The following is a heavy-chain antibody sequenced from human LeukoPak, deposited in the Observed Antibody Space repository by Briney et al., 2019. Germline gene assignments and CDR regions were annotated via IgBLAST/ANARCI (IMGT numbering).Heavy chain of an antibody. CDR1: GYTLTELS. V-gene: IGHV1-24*01. Sequence: ASVKVSCKVSGYTLTELSMHWVRQAPGKGLEWMGGFDPEDGETIYAQKFQGRVTMTEDTSTDIAYMELSSLRSEDTAVYYCATEFAAVAGNVYWGQGTLVTVSS. CDR2: FDPEDGET. D-gene: IGHD6-19*01. CDR3: ATEFAAVAGNVY. J-gene: IGHJ4*02.